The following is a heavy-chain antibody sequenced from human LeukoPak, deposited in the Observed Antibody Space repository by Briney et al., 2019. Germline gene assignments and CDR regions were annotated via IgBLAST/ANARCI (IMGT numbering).Heavy chain of an antibody. J-gene: IGHJ4*02. V-gene: IGHV4-34*01. D-gene: IGHD6-13*01. CDR3: ARGLYSSSWYFSHFDY. CDR1: GGSFSGYY. Sequence: KPSETLSLTCAVYGGSFSGYYWSWIRQPPGKGLEWIGEINHSGSTNYNPSLKSRVTISVDTSKNQFSLKLSPVTAADTAVYYCARGLYSSSWYFSHFDYWGQGTLVTVSS. CDR2: INHSGST.